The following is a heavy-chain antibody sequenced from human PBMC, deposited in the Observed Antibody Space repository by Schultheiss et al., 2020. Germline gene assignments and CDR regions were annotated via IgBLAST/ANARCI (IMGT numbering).Heavy chain of an antibody. Sequence: GESLKISCEGSGYRFATNWIAWVRQMPGKGLEWMGIIYPGDSDARYSPSFQGQVTISADKSISTAYLQWSSLKASDTAKYYCAGPSSYGPDLPFDVWGQRTLVTGSA. D-gene: IGHD2-2*01. CDR2: IYPGDSDA. CDR3: AGPSSYGPDLPFDV. V-gene: IGHV5-51*01. J-gene: IGHJ4*02. CDR1: GYRFATNW.